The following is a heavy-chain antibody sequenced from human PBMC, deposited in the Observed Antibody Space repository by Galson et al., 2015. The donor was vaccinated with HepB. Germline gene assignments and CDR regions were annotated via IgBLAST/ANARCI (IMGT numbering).Heavy chain of an antibody. CDR2: INPNSGGT. V-gene: IGHV1-2*02. CDR3: ARGGAAVAGTFYYFDY. J-gene: IGHJ4*02. D-gene: IGHD6-19*01. Sequence: SVKVSCKASGYTFTDYYMHWVRQAPGQGLEWMGWINPNSGGTNYAQKFQGRVTMTRDTSISTAYMELSRLRSDDTAVYYCARGGAAVAGTFYYFDYWGQGTLVTVSS. CDR1: GYTFTDYY.